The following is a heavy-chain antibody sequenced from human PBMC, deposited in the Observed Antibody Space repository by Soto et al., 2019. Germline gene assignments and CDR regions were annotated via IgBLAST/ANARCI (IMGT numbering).Heavy chain of an antibody. Sequence: ASVKVSCKASGTTFSTHGIHWVRQAPGQGLEWMGGFVPMFSSSNYAQKFQGRLTIVADESTNSAYMELSGPRADDSAIYYCARGGGTYYFDHWGQGTLVTVSS. J-gene: IGHJ4*02. CDR3: ARGGGTYYFDH. D-gene: IGHD1-1*01. CDR1: GTTFSTHG. V-gene: IGHV1-69*13. CDR2: FVPMFSSS.